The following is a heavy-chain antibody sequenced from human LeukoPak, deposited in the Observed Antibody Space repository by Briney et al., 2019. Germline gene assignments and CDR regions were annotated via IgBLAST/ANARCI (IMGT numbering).Heavy chain of an antibody. CDR3: AREVPPDCSGGSCYASGGGYYFDY. CDR1: GGSFSGYY. V-gene: IGHV4-34*01. Sequence: SETLSLTCAVYGGSFSGYYWSWIRQPPGKGLEWIGEINHSGSTNYNPSLKSRVTISVDTSKNQFSLKLSSVTAADTAVYYCAREVPPDCSGGSCYASGGGYYFDYWGQGTLVTVSS. J-gene: IGHJ4*02. D-gene: IGHD2-15*01. CDR2: INHSGST.